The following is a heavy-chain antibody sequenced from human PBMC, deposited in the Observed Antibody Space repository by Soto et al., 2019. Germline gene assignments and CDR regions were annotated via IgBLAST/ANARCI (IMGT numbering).Heavy chain of an antibody. CDR1: GFTFSSYA. V-gene: IGHV3-23*01. CDR3: AKDPGFLTVFDY. CDR2: ISGSGGST. Sequence: VGSLRLSCAASGFTFSSYAMSWVRQAPGKGLEWVSAISGSGGSTYYADSVKGRFTISRDNSKNTLYLQMNSLRAEDTAVYYCAKDPGFLTVFDYWGQGTLVTVSS. J-gene: IGHJ4*02. D-gene: IGHD5-12*01.